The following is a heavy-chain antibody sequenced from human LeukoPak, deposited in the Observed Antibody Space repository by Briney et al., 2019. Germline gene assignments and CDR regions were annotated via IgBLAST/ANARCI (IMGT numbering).Heavy chain of an antibody. D-gene: IGHD2-2*02. V-gene: IGHV3-21*01. Sequence: GVSLTLFCAASVLTFSIYSMKWARHAPGGGREWLSSIRSSSRHIYYADSVKGRLTLSRDNGKNSLYPQMNSLRAEDTAVYYCARGYCSSTSCYTGAIDYGGQGTLLTVSS. CDR3: ARGYCSSTSCYTGAIDY. CDR1: VLTFSIYS. CDR2: IRSSSRHI. J-gene: IGHJ4*02.